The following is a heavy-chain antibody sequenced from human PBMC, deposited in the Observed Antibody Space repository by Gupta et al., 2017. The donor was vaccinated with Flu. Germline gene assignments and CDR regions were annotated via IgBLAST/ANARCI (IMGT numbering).Heavy chain of an antibody. CDR1: GYTFTGHH. Sequence: QVQLVQSGAELKNPGASVQVSCKASGYTFTGHHIHWVRQAPGQGLEWMGWINPKTDDRKYTQKFQGRVTLTRDTSISTVYMELSRLRSDDTAVYYCARDYADYYYGMDVWGQGTTVTVSS. D-gene: IGHD4-17*01. V-gene: IGHV1-2*02. CDR2: INPKTDDR. CDR3: ARDYADYYYGMDV. J-gene: IGHJ6*02.